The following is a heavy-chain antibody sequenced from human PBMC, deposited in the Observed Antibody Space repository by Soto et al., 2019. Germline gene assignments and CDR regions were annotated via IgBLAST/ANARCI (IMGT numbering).Heavy chain of an antibody. CDR2: ISGSGGST. J-gene: IGHJ3*02. CDR1: GFTFSSYA. Sequence: VGSLRLSCAASGFTFSSYAMSWVRQAPGKGLEWVSGISGSGGSTYYADSVKGRFSISRDNSKNTIYLHTHSLRAEDTAIYFCAKLGDYDFWSATEINAFDIWGQGTMVTV. D-gene: IGHD3-3*01. CDR3: AKLGDYDFWSATEINAFDI. V-gene: IGHV3-23*01.